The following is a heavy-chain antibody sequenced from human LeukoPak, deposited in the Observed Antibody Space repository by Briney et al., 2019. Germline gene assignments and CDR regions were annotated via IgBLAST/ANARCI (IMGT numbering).Heavy chain of an antibody. Sequence: PSETLSLTCTVSGYSISSGYYWGWIRQPPGKGLEWIGSIYHSGSTYYNPSLKSRVSMSVDTSKNQFSLRLTSVTAADTAVYYCAREWSGFDFWGQGTTVTVSS. J-gene: IGHJ3*01. CDR2: IYHSGST. V-gene: IGHV4-38-2*02. CDR1: GYSISSGYY. CDR3: AREWSGFDF. D-gene: IGHD2-15*01.